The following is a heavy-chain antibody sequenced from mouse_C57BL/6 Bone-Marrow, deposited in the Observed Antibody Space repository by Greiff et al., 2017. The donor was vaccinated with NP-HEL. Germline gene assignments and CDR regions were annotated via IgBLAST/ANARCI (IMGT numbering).Heavy chain of an antibody. D-gene: IGHD2-2*01. CDR1: GYSITSGYY. J-gene: IGHJ3*01. Sequence: EVKLMESGPGLVKPSQSLSLTCSVTGYSITSGYYWNWIRQFPGNKLEWMGYISYDGSNNYNPSLKNRISITRDTSKNQFFLKLNSVTTEDTATYYCAREGGSTMVPSFAYWGQGTLVTVSA. V-gene: IGHV3-6*01. CDR3: AREGGSTMVPSFAY. CDR2: ISYDGSN.